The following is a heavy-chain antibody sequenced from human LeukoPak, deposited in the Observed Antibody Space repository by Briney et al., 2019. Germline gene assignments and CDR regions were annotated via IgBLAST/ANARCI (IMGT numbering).Heavy chain of an antibody. CDR1: GFTFSSYA. CDR2: ISYGGSNK. CDR3: ARDRGVPAAINWGSLVPSGFDP. J-gene: IGHJ5*02. V-gene: IGHV3-30-3*01. D-gene: IGHD2-2*02. Sequence: GGSLRLSCAASGFTFSSYAMHWVRQAPGKGLEWVAVISYGGSNKYYADSVKGRFTISRDNSKNTLYLQMNSLRAEDTAVYYCARDRGVPAAINWGSLVPSGFDPWGQGTLVTVSS.